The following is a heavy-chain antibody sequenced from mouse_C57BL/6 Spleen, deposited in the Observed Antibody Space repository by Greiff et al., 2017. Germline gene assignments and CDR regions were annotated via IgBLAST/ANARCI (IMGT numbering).Heavy chain of an antibody. Sequence: QVHVKQSGAELVKPGASVKMSCKASGYTFTGYWITWVKQRPGKGLEWIGDICPGSGSTNYNEKFKSKATLSVDTASSTAYMQISSLTSEDSAVYYCARTTMITAAYWGQGTLVTVSA. CDR2: ICPGSGST. V-gene: IGHV1-55*01. CDR1: GYTFTGYW. D-gene: IGHD2-1*01. CDR3: ARTTMITAAY. J-gene: IGHJ3*01.